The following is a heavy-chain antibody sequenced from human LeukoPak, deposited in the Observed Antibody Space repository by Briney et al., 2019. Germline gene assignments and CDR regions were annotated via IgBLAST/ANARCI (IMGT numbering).Heavy chain of an antibody. CDR2: ISSSSSYI. CDR1: GFTFSSYS. CDR3: ARGFLTYYYGSGSYERFDY. V-gene: IGHV3-21*01. Sequence: PGRSLRLSCAASGFTFSSYSMNWVRQAPGKGLEWVSSISSSSSYIYYADSVKGRFTISRDNAKNSLYLQMNSLRAEDTAVYYCARGFLTYYYGSGSYERFDYWGQGTLVTVSS. D-gene: IGHD3-10*01. J-gene: IGHJ4*02.